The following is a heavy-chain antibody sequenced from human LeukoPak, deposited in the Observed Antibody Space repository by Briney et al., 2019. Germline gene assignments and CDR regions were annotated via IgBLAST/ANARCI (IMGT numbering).Heavy chain of an antibody. V-gene: IGHV1-2*02. Sequence: ASVNVSCKASGYTFTGYYMHWVRQAPGQGLEWMGWINPNSGGTNYAQKFQGRVTMTRDTSISTAYMELSRLRSDDTAVYYCARDLTDSGWNFDYWGQGTLVTVSS. CDR3: ARDLTDSGWNFDY. J-gene: IGHJ4*02. CDR1: GYTFTGYY. D-gene: IGHD6-19*01. CDR2: INPNSGGT.